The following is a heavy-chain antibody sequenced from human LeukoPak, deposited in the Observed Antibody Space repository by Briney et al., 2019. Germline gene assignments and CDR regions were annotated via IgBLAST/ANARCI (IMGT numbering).Heavy chain of an antibody. Sequence: GGSLRLSCAASGFTFDDYAMHWVRHAPGKGLEWVSGISWNSGSIGYADSVKGRFTISRDNAKNSLYLQMNSLRAEDTALYYCAKAGYSYGATRGYFDYWGQGTLVTVSS. CDR1: GFTFDDYA. CDR2: ISWNSGSI. J-gene: IGHJ4*02. V-gene: IGHV3-9*01. D-gene: IGHD5-18*01. CDR3: AKAGYSYGATRGYFDY.